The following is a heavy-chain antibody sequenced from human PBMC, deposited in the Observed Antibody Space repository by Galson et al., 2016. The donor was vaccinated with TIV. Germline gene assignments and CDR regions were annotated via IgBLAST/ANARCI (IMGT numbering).Heavy chain of an antibody. J-gene: IGHJ1*01. V-gene: IGHV1-2*02. CDR2: ITPDSGDT. CDR1: GHIFTGYC. CDR3: ASGIYYYESGHYYGDYLRL. Sequence: QSGAEVKKPGESLKISCKASGHIFTGYCIHWVRQAPGQGLEWMGWITPDSGDTKYAQKFQGRVTMTRDTSVSTAHMELSSLRSDDTAVYYCASGIYYYESGHYYGDYLRLWGQGTLVTVPS. D-gene: IGHD3-22*01.